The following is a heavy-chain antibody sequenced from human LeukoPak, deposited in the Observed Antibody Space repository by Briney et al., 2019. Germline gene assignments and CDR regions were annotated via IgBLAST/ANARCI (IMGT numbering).Heavy chain of an antibody. V-gene: IGHV3-23*01. CDR2: ISASGGGT. CDR3: AKERDGDYVRYTHY. D-gene: IGHD4-17*01. Sequence: GGSLRLSCAASGFTFSSYAMSWVRQAPGKGLEWVSSISASGGGTYYADSVKGRFAISRDNSKNTLFLQLSSLRAGDTAVYHCAKERDGDYVRYTHYWGQGTLVTVSS. J-gene: IGHJ4*02. CDR1: GFTFSSYA.